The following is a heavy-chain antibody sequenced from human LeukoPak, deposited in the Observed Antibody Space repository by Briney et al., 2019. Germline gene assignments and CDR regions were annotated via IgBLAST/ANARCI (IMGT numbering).Heavy chain of an antibody. CDR2: ISNSGSYI. CDR3: ARDLGIAAAGTRAGEFDY. CDR1: GFTFSSYS. V-gene: IGHV3-21*01. D-gene: IGHD6-13*01. Sequence: GGSLRLSCAASGFTFSSYSMNWVRQAPGKGLEWVSSISNSGSYIYFADSVKGRFTISRDNAKNSLYLQMNSLRAEDTAVYYCARDLGIAAAGTRAGEFDYWGQGTLVTVSS. J-gene: IGHJ4*02.